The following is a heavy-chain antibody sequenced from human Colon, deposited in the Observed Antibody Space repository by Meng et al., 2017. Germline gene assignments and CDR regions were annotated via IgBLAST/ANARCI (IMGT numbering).Heavy chain of an antibody. CDR2: ICSDGSKQ. CDR3: ARDKGTNYLDY. J-gene: IGHJ4*02. V-gene: IGHV3-33*01. CDR1: GLTFSRSG. D-gene: IGHD3-10*01. Sequence: GESLKISCATSGLTFSRSGMHWVRQAPGKGLEGVAFICSDGSKQYYADSVKGRFTISRDNSKNTLYLQMNSLRDDDTAVYYCARDKGTNYLDYWGQGTLVTVSS.